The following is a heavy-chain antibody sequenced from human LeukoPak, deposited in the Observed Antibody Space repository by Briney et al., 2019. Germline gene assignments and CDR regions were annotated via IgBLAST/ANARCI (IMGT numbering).Heavy chain of an antibody. J-gene: IGHJ4*02. Sequence: TSETLSLTCTVSGGSISSYYWSWIRQPPGKGLEWIGEINHSGSTNYNPPLKSRVTISVDTSKNQLSLKLSSVTAADTAVYYCARVNGWLRRLFDYWGQGTLVTVSS. CDR1: GGSISSYY. CDR3: ARVNGWLRRLFDY. CDR2: INHSGST. D-gene: IGHD5-12*01. V-gene: IGHV4-34*01.